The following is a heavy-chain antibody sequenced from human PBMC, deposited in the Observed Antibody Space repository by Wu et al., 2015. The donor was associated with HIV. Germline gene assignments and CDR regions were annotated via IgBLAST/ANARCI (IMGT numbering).Heavy chain of an antibody. CDR1: GYTFTDYY. J-gene: IGHJ4*02. D-gene: IGHD3-10*01. V-gene: IGHV1-2*02. CDR3: ARVGTLLRGVSFLVY. CDR2: INPNSGGT. Sequence: QVQLVQSGAEVKKPGASVKVSCKASGYTFTDYYMHWVRQAPGQGLEWVGWINPNSGGTNYAQKFQGRVTMTRDTSISTVYMELSRLGYDDTAMYYCARVGTLLRGVSFLVYWGQGTLVTVSS.